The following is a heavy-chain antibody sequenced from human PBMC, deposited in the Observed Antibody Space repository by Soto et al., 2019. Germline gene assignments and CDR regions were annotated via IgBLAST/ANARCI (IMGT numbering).Heavy chain of an antibody. CDR1: GFTFSSYA. J-gene: IGHJ3*02. Sequence: GGSLRLSCAASGFTFSSYAMSWVRQAPGKGLEWVSAISGSGGSTYYADSVKGRFTISRDNSKNTLYLQMNSLRAEDTAVYYCAKDSSSGSYFRGADAFDIWGQGTMVTVSS. CDR3: AKDSSSGSYFRGADAFDI. CDR2: ISGSGGST. V-gene: IGHV3-23*01. D-gene: IGHD3-10*01.